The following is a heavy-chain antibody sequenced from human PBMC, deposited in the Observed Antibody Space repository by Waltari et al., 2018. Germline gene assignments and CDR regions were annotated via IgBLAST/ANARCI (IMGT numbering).Heavy chain of an antibody. J-gene: IGHJ4*02. Sequence: QVQLVQSGSELKKPGASVKVSCKASGYTFTSYAMNWVRQAPGQGLEWMGWIDSDAGNPTYAQRFTGRFVFALDTSVSTAYLQISRLKAEDTAVYYCARAFLLQGGSFHPTDYWGQGTLVTVSS. D-gene: IGHD1-26*01. CDR3: ARAFLLQGGSFHPTDY. CDR2: IDSDAGNP. V-gene: IGHV7-4-1*02. CDR1: GYTFTSYA.